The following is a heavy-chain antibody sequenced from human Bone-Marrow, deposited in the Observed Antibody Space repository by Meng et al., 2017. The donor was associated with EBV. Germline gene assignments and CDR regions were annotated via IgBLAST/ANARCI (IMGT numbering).Heavy chain of an antibody. CDR2: ISYDGSIK. CDR3: AKELRSSGYYSYFDY. Sequence: VQLVESXXGXVXXGGXLRLSCAASGFTFSNAWMSWVRQAPGKGLDWVAVISYDGSIKYYADSVKGRFTISRDNSKNTLDLQMDSLRAEDTAIYFCAKELRSSGYYSYFDYWGQGTLVTVSS. J-gene: IGHJ4*02. CDR1: GFTFSNAW. D-gene: IGHD3-22*01. V-gene: IGHV3-30*18.